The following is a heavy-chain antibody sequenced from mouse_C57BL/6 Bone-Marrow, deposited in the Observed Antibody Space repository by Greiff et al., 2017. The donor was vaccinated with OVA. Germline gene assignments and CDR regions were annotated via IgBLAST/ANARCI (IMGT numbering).Heavy chain of an antibody. D-gene: IGHD2-4*01. CDR2: IHPNSGST. CDR3: ARYGDYEKNYFDY. Sequence: QVQLKQPGAELVKPGASVKLSCKASGYTFTSYWMHWVKQRPGQGLEWIGMIHPNSGSTNYNEKFKSKATLTVDKSSSTAYMQLSSLTSEDSAVYYCARYGDYEKNYFDYWGQGTTLTVSS. V-gene: IGHV1-64*01. CDR1: GYTFTSYW. J-gene: IGHJ2*01.